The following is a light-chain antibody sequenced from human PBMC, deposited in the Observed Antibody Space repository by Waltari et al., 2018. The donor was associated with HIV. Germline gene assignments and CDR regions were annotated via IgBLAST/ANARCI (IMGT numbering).Light chain of an antibody. CDR3: AAWDASLSGNWV. CDR1: SSNIGSNY. J-gene: IGLJ3*02. CDR2: RNN. Sequence: QSVLTQPPSASGTPGQRVTISCSGSSSNIGSNYVYWYNQLPGTTPKLLIYRNNQRPSGVPDRFSGSKSGTSASLAISGLRSEDEADYYCAAWDASLSGNWVFGGGTKLTVL. V-gene: IGLV1-47*01.